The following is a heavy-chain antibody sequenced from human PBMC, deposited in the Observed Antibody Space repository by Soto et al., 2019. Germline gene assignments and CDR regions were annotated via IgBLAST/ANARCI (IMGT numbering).Heavy chain of an antibody. Sequence: GASVKVSCKASGYTFTGYYMHWVRQAPGQGLEWMGWINPNSGGTNYAQKFQGWVTMTRDTSIGTAYMELSRLRSDDTAVYYCARDVGRHYYMDVWGKGTTVTVSS. J-gene: IGHJ6*03. CDR2: INPNSGGT. V-gene: IGHV1-2*04. CDR3: ARDVGRHYYMDV. CDR1: GYTFTGYY. D-gene: IGHD1-26*01.